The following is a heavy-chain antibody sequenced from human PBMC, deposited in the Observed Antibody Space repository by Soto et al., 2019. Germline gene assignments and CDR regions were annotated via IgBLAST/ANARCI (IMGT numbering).Heavy chain of an antibody. V-gene: IGHV3-30*18. CDR1: GFTVSNFG. CDR3: AKDLDVVMVLSTTRGLDV. CDR2: ISYDGRSE. Sequence: VQLVESGGGMIQPGKSLRLSCVGSGFTVSNFGMHWVRQAPGKGLEWVAGISYDGRSESYVDSVRGRFTLSRDNSKNPLSLQMNSLRPEDAGVYYCAKDLDVVMVLSTTRGLDVWGQGTTVTVSS. J-gene: IGHJ6*01. D-gene: IGHD2-15*01.